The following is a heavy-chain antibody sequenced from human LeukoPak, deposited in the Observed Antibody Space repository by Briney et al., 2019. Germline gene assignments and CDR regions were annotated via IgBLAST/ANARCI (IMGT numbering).Heavy chain of an antibody. Sequence: SETLSLTCAVYGGSFSDYYWAWIRQPPGKGLEWIGEINHSGSPNNNPSLKSRVSISFDTSKNQFSLKLTSVTAADTAVYYCGSRRTAMFGVIKGPIDYWGQGTLVTVSS. CDR3: GSRRTAMFGVIKGPIDY. D-gene: IGHD3-3*01. J-gene: IGHJ4*02. CDR1: GGSFSDYY. V-gene: IGHV4-34*01. CDR2: INHSGSP.